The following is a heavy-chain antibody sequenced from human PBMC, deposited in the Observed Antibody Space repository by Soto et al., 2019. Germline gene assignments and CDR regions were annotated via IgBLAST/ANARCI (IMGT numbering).Heavy chain of an antibody. Sequence: PGGSLRLSCAASGLTLSSNEMNWVRQAPGKGLEWVSYISSGGSAVYYADSVKGRFTISRDNAKNSLHLQMNSLGVEDTAVYYCARGSRGHTYASAPFFDYWGQGTLVTVSS. CDR1: GLTLSSNE. CDR2: ISSGGSAV. V-gene: IGHV3-48*03. CDR3: ARGSRGHTYASAPFFDY. J-gene: IGHJ4*02. D-gene: IGHD3-10*01.